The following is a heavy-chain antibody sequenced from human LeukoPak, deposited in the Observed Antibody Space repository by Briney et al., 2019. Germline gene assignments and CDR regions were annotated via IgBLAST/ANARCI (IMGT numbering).Heavy chain of an antibody. D-gene: IGHD3-22*01. J-gene: IGHJ4*02. CDR3: AKGSYYDSSGSFYFDY. V-gene: IGHV3-23*01. CDR1: GFTFSSYA. CDR2: ISGSGDNT. Sequence: GRSLRLSCAASGFTFSSYAMSWVRQAPGKGLEWVSGISGSGDNTYYADSVKGRFTISRDNSRNTLYVQVNSLGTEDTAAYYCAKGSYYDSSGSFYFDYWGQGTLVTVSS.